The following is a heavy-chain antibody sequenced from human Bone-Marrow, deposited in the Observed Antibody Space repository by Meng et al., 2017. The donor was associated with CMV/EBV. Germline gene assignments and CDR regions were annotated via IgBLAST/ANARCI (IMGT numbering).Heavy chain of an antibody. CDR2: IKSKTDGGTT. J-gene: IGHJ4*02. CDR3: VSGAFGY. V-gene: IGHV3-15*01. D-gene: IGHD3-10*01. Sequence: GESLKTSCAASGFTFSNAWMSWVRQAPGKGLEWVGRIKSKTDGGTTDYAAPVKGRFTISRDDSKNTPYLQKNSLKTEDRAVYYCVSGAFGYWGQGTLVTVSS. CDR1: GFTFSNAW.